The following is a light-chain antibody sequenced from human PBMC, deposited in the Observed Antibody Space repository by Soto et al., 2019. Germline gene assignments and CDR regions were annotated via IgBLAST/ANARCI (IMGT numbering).Light chain of an antibody. J-gene: IGLJ1*01. Sequence: QCALTQPASVSGSPGQSITISCTGTSSDVGAYNYVSWYQQYPGKAPKLMIYGVTNRPSGVSNRFSGSKTGNTASLTISGLQAEDEADYYCFSHRGGDSHVFGTGTKLTVL. V-gene: IGLV2-14*01. CDR3: FSHRGGDSHV. CDR2: GVT. CDR1: SSDVGAYNY.